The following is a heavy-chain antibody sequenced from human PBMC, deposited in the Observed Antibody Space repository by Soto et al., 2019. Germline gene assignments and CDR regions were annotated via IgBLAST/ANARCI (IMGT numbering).Heavy chain of an antibody. Sequence: GGSLRLSCVASGFTYSNYAMSWVRQSPGKGLEWVSSISTSGGSTYYADSVKGRFTISRDNSKNSLYLQMSSLRAEDTAVYYCARDVGGSRPLVLDYWGQGALVTVSS. CDR2: ISTSGGST. J-gene: IGHJ4*02. V-gene: IGHV3-23*01. D-gene: IGHD3-16*01. CDR1: GFTYSNYA. CDR3: ARDVGGSRPLVLDY.